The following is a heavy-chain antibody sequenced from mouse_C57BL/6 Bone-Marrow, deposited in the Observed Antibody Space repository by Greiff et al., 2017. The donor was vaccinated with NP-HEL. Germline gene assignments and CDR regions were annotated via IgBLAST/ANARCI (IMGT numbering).Heavy chain of an antibody. CDR2: ISSGSSTI. V-gene: IGHV5-17*01. Sequence: DVKLVESGGGLVKPGGSLKLSCAASGFTFSDYGMHWVRQAPEKGLEWVAYISSGSSTIYYADTVKGRFTISRDNAKNTLFLQMTSLRSEDTAMYYCAREYYGSSYVDYWGQGTTLTVSS. CDR3: AREYYGSSYVDY. J-gene: IGHJ2*01. CDR1: GFTFSDYG. D-gene: IGHD1-1*01.